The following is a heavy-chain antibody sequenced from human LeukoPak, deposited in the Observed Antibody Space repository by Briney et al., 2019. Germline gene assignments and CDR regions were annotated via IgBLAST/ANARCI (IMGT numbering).Heavy chain of an antibody. D-gene: IGHD3-16*01. V-gene: IGHV1-69-2*01. CDR2: VDPEDGET. CDR3: ATINRYYYYMDV. CDR1: GYTFTDYY. J-gene: IGHJ6*03. Sequence: ASVKVSCKVSGYTFTDYYMHWVQQAPGKGLEWMGLVDPEDGETIHAEKFQGRVTITADTSTDTAYMELSSLRSEDTAVYYCATINRYYYYMDVWGKGTTVTVSS.